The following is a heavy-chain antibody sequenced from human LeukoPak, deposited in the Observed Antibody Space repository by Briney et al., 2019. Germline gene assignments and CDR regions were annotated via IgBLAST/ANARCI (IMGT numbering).Heavy chain of an antibody. J-gene: IGHJ4*02. CDR3: ARRYWLTNRRGFDY. D-gene: IGHD2-15*01. Sequence: PSETLSLTCAVYGGSFSGYYWNWIRQPPGKGLEWIGEINHSGSTNYNPSLKSRVTISVDTSKNQFSLKLTSVTAADTAVYYCARRYWLTNRRGFDYWGQGTLVTVSS. CDR1: GGSFSGYY. CDR2: INHSGST. V-gene: IGHV4-34*01.